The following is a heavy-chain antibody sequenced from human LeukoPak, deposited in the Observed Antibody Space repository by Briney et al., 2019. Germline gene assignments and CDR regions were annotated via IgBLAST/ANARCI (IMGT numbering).Heavy chain of an antibody. J-gene: IGHJ4*02. V-gene: IGHV4-39*01. CDR2: MYYSGST. CDR3: ARHPGYYDSSGTKDD. CDR1: GGSISSSSYY. Sequence: SETLSLTYTVSGGSISSSSYYWGWIRQPPGKGLEWIGSMYYSGSTYYNPSLKSRVTLSVDTSKTQFSLKLSSVTAADTAVYFCARHPGYYDSSGTKDDWGQGTLVTVSS. D-gene: IGHD3-22*01.